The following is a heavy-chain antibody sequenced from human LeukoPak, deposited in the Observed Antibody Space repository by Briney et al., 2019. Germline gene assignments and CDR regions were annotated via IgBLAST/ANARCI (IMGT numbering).Heavy chain of an antibody. CDR1: GYAFTGYY. CDR3: ARGVNYYDSSGETNWFDP. D-gene: IGHD3-22*01. CDR2: INPKSGGT. V-gene: IGHV1-2*02. J-gene: IGHJ5*02. Sequence: GASVKVSCKASGYAFTGYYMHWVRQAPGQGLEWMGWINPKSGGTNYAQKFQGRVTMTRDTSISTAYMELSRLRSDDTAVYYCARGVNYYDSSGETNWFDPWGQGTLVTVSS.